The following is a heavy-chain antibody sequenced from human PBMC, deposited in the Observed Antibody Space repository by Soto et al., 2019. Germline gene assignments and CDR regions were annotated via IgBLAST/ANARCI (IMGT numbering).Heavy chain of an antibody. J-gene: IGHJ3*02. CDR2: IYYSGST. CDR3: ARKKLVGSAFDI. Sequence: PSETLSLTCTVSGGSVSSGSYYWSWIRQPPGEGLEWIGYIYYSGSTNYNPSLKSRVTISVDTSKNQFALKLSSVTAADTAVYYCARKKLVGSAFDIWGQGTMVTVSS. D-gene: IGHD6-6*01. CDR1: GGSVSSGSYY. V-gene: IGHV4-61*01.